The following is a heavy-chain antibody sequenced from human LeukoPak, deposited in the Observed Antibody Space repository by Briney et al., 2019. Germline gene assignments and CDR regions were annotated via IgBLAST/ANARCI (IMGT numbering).Heavy chain of an antibody. D-gene: IGHD1-26*01. J-gene: IGHJ4*02. V-gene: IGHV4-4*02. Sequence: SGTLSLTCAVSGGYISSSNWWSWVRQPPGKGLXXIGEIYHSGSTNYNPSLKSRVTISVDKSKNQFSLKLSSVTAADTAVYYCARAISGGILHFDYWGQGTLVTVSS. CDR3: ARAISGGILHFDY. CDR2: IYHSGST. CDR1: GGYISSSNW.